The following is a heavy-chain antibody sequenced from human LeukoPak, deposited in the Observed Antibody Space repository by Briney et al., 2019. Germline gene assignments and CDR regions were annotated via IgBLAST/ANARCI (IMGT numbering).Heavy chain of an antibody. CDR2: SYYSGST. V-gene: IGHV4-30-4*01. Sequence: SQTLSLTCTVSGVSISSGDYYWSWIRQPPGKGLESIGNSYYSGSTYYNPSHNRRITISVDTSKNQFSLKLSSVTAADTAVYYCAREYGYYDSSGDRAIFFDYWGRGTLVTVSS. D-gene: IGHD3-22*01. CDR1: GVSISSGDYY. J-gene: IGHJ4*02. CDR3: AREYGYYDSSGDRAIFFDY.